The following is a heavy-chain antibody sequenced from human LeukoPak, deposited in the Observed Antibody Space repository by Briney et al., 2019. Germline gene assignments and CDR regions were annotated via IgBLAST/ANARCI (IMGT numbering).Heavy chain of an antibody. CDR2: ISGSGGST. CDR1: GFTFSSYA. CDR3: TKLVAAVGTDY. V-gene: IGHV3-23*01. J-gene: IGHJ4*02. Sequence: GGSLRLSCAASGFTFSSYAMSWVRQAPGKGLEWVSAISGSGGSTCYADSVKGQFTISRDNSKNTLYLQMNSLRAEDTAFYYCTKLVAAVGTDYWGQGTLVTVSS. D-gene: IGHD6-13*01.